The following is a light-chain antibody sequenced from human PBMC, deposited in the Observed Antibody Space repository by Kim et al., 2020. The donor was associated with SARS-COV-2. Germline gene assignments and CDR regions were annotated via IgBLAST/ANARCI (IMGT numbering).Light chain of an antibody. J-gene: IGLJ2*01. Sequence: SSELTQDHAVSVALGQTVRITCQGDSLRGYYASWYQQKPGQAPVLVIFGKNNRPSGIPDRFSGSSSGNTASFTITGAQAEDEADYYCNSRDSSGIVFGVG. CDR3: NSRDSSGIV. CDR1: SLRGYY. CDR2: GKN. V-gene: IGLV3-19*01.